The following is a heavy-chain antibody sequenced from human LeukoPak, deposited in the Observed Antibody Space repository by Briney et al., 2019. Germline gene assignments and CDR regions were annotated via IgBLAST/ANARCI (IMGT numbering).Heavy chain of an antibody. D-gene: IGHD3-22*01. CDR1: GYTFTGYY. J-gene: IGHJ6*03. CDR3: ARAGRYDSSGYYSYYYYYYMDV. V-gene: IGHV1-2*02. Sequence: AASVKVSCKASGYTFTGYYMHWVRQAPGQGLEWMGWINPNSGGTNYAQKFQGRVTMTRDTSISTAYMELSRLRSDDTAVYYCARAGRYDSSGYYSYYYYYYMDVWGKGTTVTVSS. CDR2: INPNSGGT.